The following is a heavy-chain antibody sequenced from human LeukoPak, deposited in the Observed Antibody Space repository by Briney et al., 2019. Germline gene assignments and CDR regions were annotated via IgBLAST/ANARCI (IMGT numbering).Heavy chain of an antibody. CDR2: IYHSGST. Sequence: SETLSLTCTVSGYSTSSGYYWGWIRQPPGKGLEWIGSIYHSGSTYYNPSLKSRVTISVDTSKNQFSLKLSSVTAADTAVYYCARESGITMIDRGYYYMDVWGKGTTVTVSS. D-gene: IGHD3-22*01. V-gene: IGHV4-38-2*02. CDR3: ARESGITMIDRGYYYMDV. CDR1: GYSTSSGYY. J-gene: IGHJ6*03.